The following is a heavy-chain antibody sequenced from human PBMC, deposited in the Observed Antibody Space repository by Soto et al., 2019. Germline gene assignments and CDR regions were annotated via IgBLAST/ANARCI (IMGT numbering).Heavy chain of an antibody. CDR3: ARADGYYYDSSGPHRFVY. CDR2: VIPLFGTA. J-gene: IGHJ4*02. CDR1: GGTFSSYA. D-gene: IGHD3-22*01. V-gene: IGHV1-69*01. Sequence: QVQLVQSGPEVKKPGSSVKASCKPPGGTFSSYATSGVRQAPGQGLEWMGGVIPLFGTANYAQKFQGRVPITADESTSTAYMELRSLRSEDTAVYYCARADGYYYDSSGPHRFVYWGQGPLVTVSS.